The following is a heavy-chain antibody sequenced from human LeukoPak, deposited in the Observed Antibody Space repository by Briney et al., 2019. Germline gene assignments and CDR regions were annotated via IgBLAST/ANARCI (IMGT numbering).Heavy chain of an antibody. J-gene: IGHJ4*02. V-gene: IGHV4-39*01. CDR3: GRHLWAINTFYFDN. CDR2: FYYSGNT. D-gene: IGHD2-21*01. Sequence: SETLSLTCTVSGGSISSTSDHWGWIRQPPGKGLEWITSFYYSGNTQYNPSLKSRVTTSIDTSKNQFSLKLSPVTAADTAVYYCGRHLWAINTFYFDNWGQGTLVTVSS. CDR1: GGSISSTSDH.